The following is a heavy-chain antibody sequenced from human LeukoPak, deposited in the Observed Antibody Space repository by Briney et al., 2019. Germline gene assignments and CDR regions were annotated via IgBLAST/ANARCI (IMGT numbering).Heavy chain of an antibody. CDR3: ARDPNRLADYGGDYFDH. D-gene: IGHD4-23*01. J-gene: IGHJ4*02. CDR2: ISNDGSHK. V-gene: IGHV3-30*04. Sequence: GGSLRLSCAASGFPFSSYSMHWVRQAPGNGLEWVAVISNDGSHKYYADSVKGRFIISRDNSKNTLSLQMNTLRPDDTAVFYCARDPNRLADYGGDYFDHWGQGTLVTVSS. CDR1: GFPFSSYS.